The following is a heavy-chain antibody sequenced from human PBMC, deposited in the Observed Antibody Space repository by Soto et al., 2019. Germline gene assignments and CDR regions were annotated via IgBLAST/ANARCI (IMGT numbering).Heavy chain of an antibody. CDR1: GGTISGYY. D-gene: IGHD3-3*01. Sequence: SETLSLTCSVSGGTISGYYWTWIRQPAGKGLEWIGRIYSSGNTRYNPSLQSRVTMSLDTSNNQFSLRLTSVTAADTAVYYCARGQRFSDWFDPWGQGTLVTVSS. V-gene: IGHV4-4*07. CDR3: ARGQRFSDWFDP. CDR2: IYSSGNT. J-gene: IGHJ5*02.